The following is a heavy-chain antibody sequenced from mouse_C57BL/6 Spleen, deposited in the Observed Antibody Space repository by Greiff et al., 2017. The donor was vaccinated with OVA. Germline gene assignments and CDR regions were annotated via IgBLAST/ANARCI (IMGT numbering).Heavy chain of an antibody. CDR3: ARYGAYYGSSYWYFDV. CDR2: INPNNGGT. CDR1: GYTFTDYY. Sequence: EVQLQQSGPELVKPGASVKISCKASGYTFTDYYMNWVKQSHGKSLEWIGDINPNNGGTSYNQKFKGKATLTVDKSSSTAYMELRSLTSEDSAVYYCARYGAYYGSSYWYFDVWGTGTTVTVSS. J-gene: IGHJ1*03. V-gene: IGHV1-26*01. D-gene: IGHD1-1*01.